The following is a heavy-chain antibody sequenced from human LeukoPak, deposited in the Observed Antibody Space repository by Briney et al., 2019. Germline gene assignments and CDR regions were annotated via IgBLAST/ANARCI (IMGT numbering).Heavy chain of an antibody. V-gene: IGHV1-69*13. CDR3: ARDVGATKVGTGGYFDY. J-gene: IGHJ4*02. Sequence: ASVKVPCKASGGTFSIYAISWVRQAPGQGLEWMGGIIPIFGTANYAQKFQGRVTITADESTSTAYMELSSLRSEDTAVYYCARDVGATKVGTGGYFDYWGQGTLVSVSS. CDR1: GGTFSIYA. D-gene: IGHD1-26*01. CDR2: IIPIFGTA.